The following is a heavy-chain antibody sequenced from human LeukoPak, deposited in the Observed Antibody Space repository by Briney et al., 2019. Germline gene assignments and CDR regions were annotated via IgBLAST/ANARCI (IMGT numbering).Heavy chain of an antibody. V-gene: IGHV3-48*03. CDR2: ISSSGSTI. CDR1: GFTFSSYE. D-gene: IGHD6-6*01. CDR3: ARLYSSSMRYFDY. J-gene: IGHJ4*02. Sequence: GGSLRLSCAASGFTFSSYEMNWVRQAPGKGLEWVSYISSSGSTIYYADSVKGRFTISRDNAKNSLYLQMNSLRAEDTAVYYCARLYSSSMRYFDYWGQGTLVTVSS.